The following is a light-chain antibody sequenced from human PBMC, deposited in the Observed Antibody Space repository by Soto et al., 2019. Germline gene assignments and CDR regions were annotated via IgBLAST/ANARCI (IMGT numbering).Light chain of an antibody. V-gene: IGLV1-44*01. CDR1: STNIGRNS. CDR2: TNN. CDR3: SSKTSSSSPFV. Sequence: QSVLTQPPSASGTPGQRVSISCSGSSTNIGRNSISWYQNLPGTAPKLLIYTNNQRPSGVPARFSGSKSGNTASLTISGLQADDEGDYYCSSKTSSSSPFVFGTGTKVTVL. J-gene: IGLJ1*01.